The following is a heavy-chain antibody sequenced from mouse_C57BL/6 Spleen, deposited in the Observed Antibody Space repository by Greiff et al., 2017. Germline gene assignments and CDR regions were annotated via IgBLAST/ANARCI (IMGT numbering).Heavy chain of an antibody. CDR2: ISDGGSYT. CDR3: ARGERLTGSGFAY. Sequence: EVKLVESGGGLVKPGGSLKLSCAASGFTFSSYAMSWVRQTPEKRLEWVATISDGGSYTYYPDNVKGRFTISRDNAKNNLYLQMSHLKSEDTAMYYCARGERLTGSGFAYWGQGTLVTVSA. D-gene: IGHD4-1*01. V-gene: IGHV5-4*03. CDR1: GFTFSSYA. J-gene: IGHJ3*01.